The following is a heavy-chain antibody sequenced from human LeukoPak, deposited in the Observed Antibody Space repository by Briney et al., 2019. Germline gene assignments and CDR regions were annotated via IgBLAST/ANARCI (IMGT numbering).Heavy chain of an antibody. CDR3: ARGGMYYYDSSGYYFDY. CDR2: ISAYNGNT. J-gene: IGHJ4*02. Sequence: VASVKVSCKASGYTFTSYGISWVRQAPGQGLEWMGWISAYNGNTNYAQKLQGRVTMTTDTSTSTAYMELRSLRSDDTAVYYCARGGMYYYDSSGYYFDYWGQGTLSPSPQ. CDR1: GYTFTSYG. D-gene: IGHD3-22*01. V-gene: IGHV1-18*01.